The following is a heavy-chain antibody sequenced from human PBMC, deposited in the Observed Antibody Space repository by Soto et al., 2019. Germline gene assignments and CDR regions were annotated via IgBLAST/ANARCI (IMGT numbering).Heavy chain of an antibody. V-gene: IGHV1-69*01. D-gene: IGHD1-7*01. CDR3: ARDSTLITGTTYYYGMDV. CDR1: GGTFSSYA. Sequence: QVQLVQSGAEVKKPGSSVKVSCKASGGTFSSYAISWVRQAPEQGLEWMGGIIPIFGTANYAQKFQGRVTITADESTSTAYMELSSLRSEDTAVYYCARDSTLITGTTYYYGMDVWGQGTTVTVSS. J-gene: IGHJ6*02. CDR2: IIPIFGTA.